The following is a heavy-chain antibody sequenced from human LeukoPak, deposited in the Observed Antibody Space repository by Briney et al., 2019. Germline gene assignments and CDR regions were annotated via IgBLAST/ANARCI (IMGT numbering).Heavy chain of an antibody. CDR3: ARGQDYGGYYFDY. V-gene: IGHV4-59*01. CDR1: GGSISSYY. J-gene: IGHJ4*02. Sequence: SETLSLTCTVSGGSISSYYWSWIRQPPGKGLEWIGYIYYSGSTNYNPSLKSRVTISVDTSKNQFSLKLSSVTAADTAVYYCARGQDYGGYYFDYWGQGTLVTVSS. CDR2: IYYSGST. D-gene: IGHD4-23*01.